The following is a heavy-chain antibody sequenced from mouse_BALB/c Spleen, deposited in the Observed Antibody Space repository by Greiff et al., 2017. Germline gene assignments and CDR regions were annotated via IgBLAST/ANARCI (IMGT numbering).Heavy chain of an antibody. J-gene: IGHJ2*01. CDR3: ARVYGSSLYYFDY. V-gene: IGHV2-6-7*01. CDR1: GFSLTGYG. D-gene: IGHD1-1*01. CDR2: IWGDGST. Sequence: QVQLKQSGPGLVAPSQSLSITCTVSGFSLTGYGVNWVRQPPGKGLEWLGMIWGDGSTDYNSALKSRLSISKDNSKSQVFLKMNSLQTDDTARYYCARVYGSSLYYFDYWGQGTTLTVSS.